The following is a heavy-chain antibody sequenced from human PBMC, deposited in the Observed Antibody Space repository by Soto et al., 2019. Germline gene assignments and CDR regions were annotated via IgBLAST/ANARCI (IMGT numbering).Heavy chain of an antibody. J-gene: IGHJ4*02. Sequence: GGSLRLSCAASGFTFSSYAMSWVRQAPENGLEWVSAIGSSGGPTYYADSVKGRFTISRGNSKNTLYLQMNSLRAEDTAVYYCAKRYSSWYYFDYWGQGTLVTVSS. CDR1: GFTFSSYA. CDR2: IGSSGGPT. D-gene: IGHD6-13*01. CDR3: AKRYSSWYYFDY. V-gene: IGHV3-23*01.